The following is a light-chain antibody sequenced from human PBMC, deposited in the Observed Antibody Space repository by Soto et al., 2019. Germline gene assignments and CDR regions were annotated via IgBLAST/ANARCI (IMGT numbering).Light chain of an antibody. CDR3: QQVKSYPRT. V-gene: IGKV1-8*01. CDR1: QGISSY. J-gene: IGKJ4*01. CDR2: EES. Sequence: AIRMTQSPSSFSASTGDRVTITCRASQGISSYLAWYQQKPGKPPKLLIYEESTLHSGVPSRFSGRKSGTQFTLTIDSLQPEDFATYYCQQVKSYPRTFGGGTKVDIK.